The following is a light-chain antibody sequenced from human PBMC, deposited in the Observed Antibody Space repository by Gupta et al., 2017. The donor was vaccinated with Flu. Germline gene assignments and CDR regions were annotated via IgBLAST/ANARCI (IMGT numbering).Light chain of an antibody. CDR2: GNS. CDR1: SSNSGAGYD. Sequence: QSVLTQPPSVSGAPGQRVTISCTGSSSNSGAGYDVHWYQQPQGTAPNLLSEGNSNRPAGAPDRFAGYKAGTSASMAITGLQAEDDAYYYCQYSDSSISEVFGTGTKVTVL. V-gene: IGLV1-40*01. J-gene: IGLJ1*01. CDR3: QYSDSSISEV.